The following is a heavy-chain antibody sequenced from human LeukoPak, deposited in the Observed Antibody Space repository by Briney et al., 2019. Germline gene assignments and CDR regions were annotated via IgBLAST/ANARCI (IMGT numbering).Heavy chain of an antibody. CDR1: GFTFTRYS. V-gene: IGHV1-18*01. CDR3: ARVVRSDSFDYDYYYAMDV. J-gene: IGHJ6*02. CDR2: ISDHNGNT. Sequence: ASVTVSCKASGFTFTRYSITWVRQAPGKGHEWMGWISDHNGNTNYAQKYQGRVTMTTDTSTRTAYMELRSLRSDDTAVYYCARVVRSDSFDYDYYYAMDVWGQGTTVTVS. D-gene: IGHD2-8*01.